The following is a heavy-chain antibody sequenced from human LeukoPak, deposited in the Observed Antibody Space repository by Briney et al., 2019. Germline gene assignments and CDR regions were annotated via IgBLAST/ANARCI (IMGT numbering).Heavy chain of an antibody. Sequence: PGGSLRLSCAASGFTFSTYSMTWVRQAPGKGLEWVSSIYSSGSRTFYGDSVKGRFTVSRDNSKNTLYLQMNSLRAEDTAVYYCAKDVAPDSGWDLDYWGQGTLVTVSS. V-gene: IGHV3-23*05. CDR3: AKDVAPDSGWDLDY. CDR2: IYSSGSRT. CDR1: GFTFSTYS. J-gene: IGHJ4*02. D-gene: IGHD6-19*01.